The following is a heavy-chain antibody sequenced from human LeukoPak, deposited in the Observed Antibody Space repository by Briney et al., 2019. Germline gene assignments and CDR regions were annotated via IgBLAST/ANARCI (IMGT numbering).Heavy chain of an antibody. CDR3: ARSIAAAGKAFDY. Sequence: PSETLSLTCTVSGGSISSGGYYWSWIRQHPGEGLEWIGYIYYSGSTYYNPSLKSRVTISVDTSKNQFSLKLSSVTAADTAVYYCARSIAAAGKAFDYWGQGTLVTVSS. D-gene: IGHD6-13*01. V-gene: IGHV4-31*03. CDR1: GGSISSGGYY. CDR2: IYYSGST. J-gene: IGHJ4*02.